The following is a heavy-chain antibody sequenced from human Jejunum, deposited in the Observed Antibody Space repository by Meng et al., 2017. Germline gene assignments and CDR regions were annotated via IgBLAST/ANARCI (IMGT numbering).Heavy chain of an antibody. CDR1: GFTFSSHP. CDR3: ARAEMETRFDS. J-gene: IGHJ4*02. CDR2: ISGGTGYI. Sequence: EVHLGECGGGLVKPGGSLRLSCAGSGFTFSSHPMNWVRQAPGKGLEWVSSISGGTGYIYYADSVKGRFTISRDNAKNSLYLHMNSLRAEDTAVYFCARAEMETRFDSWGLGTLVTVSS. V-gene: IGHV3-21*01. D-gene: IGHD2-8*01.